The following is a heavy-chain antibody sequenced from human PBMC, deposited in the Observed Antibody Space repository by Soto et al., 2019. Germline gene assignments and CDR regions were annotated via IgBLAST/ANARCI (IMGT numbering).Heavy chain of an antibody. CDR1: GYTFTSYG. CDR3: AGGFRGWDTAMVDFDY. Sequence: GASVKVSCKASGYTFTSYGISWVRQAPGQGLEWMGWISAYNGNTNYAQKLQGRVTMTTDTSTSTAYMELRSLRSDDTAVYYCAGGFRGWDTAMVDFDYWGQGTLVTVSS. J-gene: IGHJ4*02. CDR2: ISAYNGNT. D-gene: IGHD5-18*01. V-gene: IGHV1-18*01.